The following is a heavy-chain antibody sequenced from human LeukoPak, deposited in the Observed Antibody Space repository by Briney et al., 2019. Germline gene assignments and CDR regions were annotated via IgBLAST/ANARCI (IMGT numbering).Heavy chain of an antibody. D-gene: IGHD3-10*01. CDR3: AKGMGYYVSGRSQGAMDV. CDR1: GFAFSSYA. Sequence: GGSLRLSCAASGFAFSSYAMSWVRQAPGKGLEWVSAMSGSGGSTYYADSVKGRFTISRDNSNNTLYLQMNSLRGEDTAIYYCAKGMGYYVSGRSQGAMDVWGQGTTVTVSS. CDR2: MSGSGGST. J-gene: IGHJ6*02. V-gene: IGHV3-23*01.